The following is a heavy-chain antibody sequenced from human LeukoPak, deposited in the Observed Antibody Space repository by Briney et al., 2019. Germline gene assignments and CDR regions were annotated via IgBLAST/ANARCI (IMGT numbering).Heavy chain of an antibody. CDR1: GYTSTSYY. CDR3: ARYYYDSSGYYYAFDY. D-gene: IGHD3-22*01. V-gene: IGHV1-46*01. J-gene: IGHJ4*02. CDR2: INPSGGST. Sequence: GASVKVSCKASGYTSTSYYMHWVRQAPGQGLEWMGIINPSGGSTSYAQKFQGRVTMTRDMSTSTVYMELSSLRSEDTAVYYCARYYYDSSGYYYAFDYWGQGTLVTVSS.